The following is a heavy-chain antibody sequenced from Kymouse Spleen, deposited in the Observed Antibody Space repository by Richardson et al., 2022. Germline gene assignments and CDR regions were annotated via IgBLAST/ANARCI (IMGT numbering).Heavy chain of an antibody. CDR1: GFTFSSYG. Sequence: QVQLVESGGGVVQPGRSLRLSCAASGFTFSSYGMHWVRQAPGKGLEWVAVIWYDGSNKYYADSVKGRFTISRDNSKNTLYLQMNSLRAEDTAVYYCARDLHDYSNYAPFDYWGQGTLVTVSS. J-gene: IGHJ4*02. CDR2: IWYDGSNK. D-gene: IGHD4-11,IGHD4-11*01. CDR3: ARDLHDYSNYAPFDY. V-gene: IGHV3-33*01.